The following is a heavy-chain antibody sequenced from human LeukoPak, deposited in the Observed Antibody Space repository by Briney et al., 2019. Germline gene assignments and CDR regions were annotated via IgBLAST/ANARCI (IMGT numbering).Heavy chain of an antibody. CDR1: GFTFSNYW. D-gene: IGHD5-12*01. CDR2: INEGGSEK. CDR3: ARYDGYDLRY. Sequence: PGGSLRLSCAASGFTFSNYWMRWVRQAPGKGLDWVAKINEGGSEKHYVDSVKGRFTNSRDNAKNSLYLEMNGLIAEDTAVYYCARYDGYDLRYWGQGTLVTVSS. V-gene: IGHV3-7*04. J-gene: IGHJ4*02.